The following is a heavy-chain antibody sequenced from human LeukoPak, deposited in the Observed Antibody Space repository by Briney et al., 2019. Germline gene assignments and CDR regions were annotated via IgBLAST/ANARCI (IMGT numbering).Heavy chain of an antibody. CDR1: GFTSSNYG. Sequence: GGSLRLSCAASGFTSSNYGMHWVRQAPGKGLEWVAVSSYDGDNKYYADSVKGRFTISRDISKITLYLQMNSLRPEDTAVYYCAKDKGAYGSETGFDIWGQGILVTVSS. D-gene: IGHD4-17*01. J-gene: IGHJ4*02. V-gene: IGHV3-30*18. CDR2: SSYDGDNK. CDR3: AKDKGAYGSETGFDI.